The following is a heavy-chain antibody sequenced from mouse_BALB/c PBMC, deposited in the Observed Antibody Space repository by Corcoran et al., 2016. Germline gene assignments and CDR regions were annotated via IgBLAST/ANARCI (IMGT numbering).Heavy chain of an antibody. V-gene: IGHV3-6*02. CDR3: ARDDGYAY. CDR1: GYSITSGYY. Sequence: DVQVQESGLGFVIPSPSLSLTCSVTGYSITSGYYWDWIRQFPGNKLEWMGYISYDGSNNYNPSLKHRISITRDTSKNQFFLKLNSVTTEDTATYYCARDDGYAYWGQGTLVTVSA. J-gene: IGHJ3*01. CDR2: ISYDGSN. D-gene: IGHD2-3*01.